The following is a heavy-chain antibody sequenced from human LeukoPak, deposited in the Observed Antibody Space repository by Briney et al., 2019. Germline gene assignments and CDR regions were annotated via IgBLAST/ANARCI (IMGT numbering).Heavy chain of an antibody. J-gene: IGHJ4*02. CDR2: IIPILGIA. CDR1: GGTFGSYA. V-gene: IGHV1-69*04. CDR3: ARAGNDYVWGSYRPLDY. Sequence: ASVKVSCKASGGTFGSYAISWVRQAPGQGLEWMGRIIPILGIANYAQKFQGRVTITADKSTSTAYMELSSLRSEDTAVYYCARAGNDYVWGSYRPLDYWGQGTLVTVSS. D-gene: IGHD3-16*02.